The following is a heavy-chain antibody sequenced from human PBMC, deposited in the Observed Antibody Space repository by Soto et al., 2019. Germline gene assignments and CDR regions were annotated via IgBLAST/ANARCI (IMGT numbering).Heavy chain of an antibody. D-gene: IGHD4-4*01. CDR1: GGSISGYY. V-gene: IGHV4-59*08. Sequence: SETLSLTCTVSGGSISGYYWSWIRQPPGKGLEWIGYIYYSGTTTYNPSLRSRVTISFDTSQNHFSLKLSSVTAADTAVYYCARSFDEYHYTLDVSSQGTTDTVSS. CDR2: IYYSGTT. J-gene: IGHJ6*02. CDR3: ARSFDEYHYTLDV.